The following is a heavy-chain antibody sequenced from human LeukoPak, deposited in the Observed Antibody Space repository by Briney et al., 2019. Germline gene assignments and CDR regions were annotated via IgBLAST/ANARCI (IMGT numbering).Heavy chain of an antibody. CDR1: GYTFTSYG. CDR3: ARRLYYDFWSGYYDAFDI. D-gene: IGHD3-3*01. Sequence: GASVKVSCKASGYTFTSYGISWVRQATGQGLEWMGWMNPNSGNTGYAQKFQGRVTITRNTSISTAYMELSSLRSEDTAVYYCARRLYYDFWSGYYDAFDIWGQGTMVTVSS. V-gene: IGHV1-8*03. J-gene: IGHJ3*02. CDR2: MNPNSGNT.